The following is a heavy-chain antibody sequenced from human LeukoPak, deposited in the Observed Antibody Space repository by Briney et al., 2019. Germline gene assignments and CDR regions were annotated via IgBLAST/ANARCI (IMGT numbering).Heavy chain of an antibody. Sequence: PGGSLRLSCAASGFTFSSYWMHWVRQAPGKGLEWISYISSSSRTIYYADSVKGRFTISRDNGKNSLYLQMNSLRAEDTAVYYCARDLRNYIFDYWGQGTLVTVSS. CDR1: GFTFSSYW. CDR2: ISSSSRTI. D-gene: IGHD3-10*01. J-gene: IGHJ4*02. CDR3: ARDLRNYIFDY. V-gene: IGHV3-48*01.